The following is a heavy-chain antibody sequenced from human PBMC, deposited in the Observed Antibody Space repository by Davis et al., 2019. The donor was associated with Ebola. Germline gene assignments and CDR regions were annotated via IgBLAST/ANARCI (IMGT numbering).Heavy chain of an antibody. CDR3: ARGDSSSY. CDR2: ISYDGSNK. V-gene: IGHV3-30*03. Sequence: ALKISCAASGFTFSSYGMHWVRQAPGKGLEWVAVISYDGSNKYYADSVKGRFTISRDNSKNTLYLQMNSLRAEDTAVYYCARGDSSSYWGQGTLVTVSS. J-gene: IGHJ4*02. D-gene: IGHD3-22*01. CDR1: GFTFSSYG.